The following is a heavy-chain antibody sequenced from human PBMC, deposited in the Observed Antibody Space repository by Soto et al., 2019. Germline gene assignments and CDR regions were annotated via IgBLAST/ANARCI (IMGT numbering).Heavy chain of an antibody. Sequence: EVKLVESGGGLVQPGGSLRLSCEASGSTFSNYWMYWVRQAPGQGLVWVSRINSDGSVSSYADSVKGRLTISRDNVKNTLYLQMNSLRVEDTAVYYCARGDCVGGSCYSLAGSFYYYMDVWGKGTTVTVFS. CDR2: INSDGSVS. CDR1: GSTFSNYW. D-gene: IGHD2-15*01. CDR3: ARGDCVGGSCYSLAGSFYYYMDV. J-gene: IGHJ6*03. V-gene: IGHV3-74*01.